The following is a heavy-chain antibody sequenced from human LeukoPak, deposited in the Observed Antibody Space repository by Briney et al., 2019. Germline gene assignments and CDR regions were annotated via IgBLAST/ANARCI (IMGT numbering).Heavy chain of an antibody. V-gene: IGHV1-46*01. D-gene: IGHD1-1*01. Sequence: ASVKVSCKASGYTFTSYYMHWVRQAPGQGLEWMGIINPSGGSTSYAQKSQGRVTMTRDTSTSTVYMELSSLRSEDTAVYYCAREERYNSNDGDAFDIWGQGTIVTVSS. CDR3: AREERYNSNDGDAFDI. CDR2: INPSGGST. J-gene: IGHJ3*02. CDR1: GYTFTSYY.